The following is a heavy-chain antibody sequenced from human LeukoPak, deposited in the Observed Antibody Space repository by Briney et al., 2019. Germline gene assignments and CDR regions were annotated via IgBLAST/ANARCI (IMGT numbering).Heavy chain of an antibody. D-gene: IGHD3-10*01. CDR3: ARDRHYYGSGSYYSPYYYYYYYMDV. Sequence: QPSETLSLTCTVSGGSISSYYWSWVRQAPGKGLEWVANIKQDGSEKYSVDSVKGRFTISRDNAKNSLYLQMNSLRAEDTAVYYCARDRHYYGSGSYYSPYYYYYYYMDVWGKGTTVTISS. CDR1: GGSISSYY. J-gene: IGHJ6*03. CDR2: IKQDGSEK. V-gene: IGHV3-7*01.